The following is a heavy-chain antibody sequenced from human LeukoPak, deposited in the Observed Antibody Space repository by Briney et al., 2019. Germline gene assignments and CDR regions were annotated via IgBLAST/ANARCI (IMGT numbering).Heavy chain of an antibody. D-gene: IGHD6-19*01. J-gene: IGHJ6*03. V-gene: IGHV4-61*02. CDR2: IYTSGST. Sequence: SETLSLTCTVSGGSISSGSYYWSWIRQPAGKGLEWIGRIYTSGSTNYNPSLKSRVTISVDTSKNQFSLKLSTVTAADTAVYYCARSPTTAQQWLAYYVYYMDVWGKGTTVTVSS. CDR1: GGSISSGSYY. CDR3: ARSPTTAQQWLAYYVYYMDV.